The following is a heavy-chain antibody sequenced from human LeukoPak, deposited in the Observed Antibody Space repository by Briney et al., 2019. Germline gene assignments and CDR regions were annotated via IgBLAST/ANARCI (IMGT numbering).Heavy chain of an antibody. Sequence: SETLSLTCNVSGGSISTTTNSWGWAWIRQRPTKGLEWIGSIYYGGSPYYTSSLKSRVTISVDTSKNQFSLKLSSVTAADTAVYYCARGRYFDWLYSFDYWGQGTLVTVSS. CDR3: ARGRYFDWLYSFDY. D-gene: IGHD3-9*01. CDR2: IYYGGSP. J-gene: IGHJ4*02. V-gene: IGHV4-39*01. CDR1: GGSISTTTNS.